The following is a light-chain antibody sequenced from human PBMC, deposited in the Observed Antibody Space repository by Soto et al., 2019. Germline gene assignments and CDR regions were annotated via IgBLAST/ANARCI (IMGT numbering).Light chain of an antibody. Sequence: EIVMTQSPATLSVSPGERATLSCRASQSVSSNLAWYQQKPGQAPRLLIYGESTRATGIPARFSGSGSGTEFTLTISSLQSEDFAVYYCQQYNTWPPYTFGQGTKLEIK. J-gene: IGKJ2*01. CDR3: QQYNTWPPYT. CDR2: GES. CDR1: QSVSSN. V-gene: IGKV3-15*01.